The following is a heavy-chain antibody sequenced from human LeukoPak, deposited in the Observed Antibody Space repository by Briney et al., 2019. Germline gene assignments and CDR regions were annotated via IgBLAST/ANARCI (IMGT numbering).Heavy chain of an antibody. CDR1: GFTFSSYG. D-gene: IGHD1/OR15-1a*01. V-gene: IGHV3-30*18. J-gene: IGHJ6*02. CDR3: AKVGAVEQGPGMDV. CDR2: ISYDGSNK. Sequence: PGRSLRLSCAASGFTFSSYGMHWVRQAPGKGLEWVAVISYDGSNKYYADSVKGRFTISRDNSKNTLYLQMNSLRAEDTAVYYCAKVGAVEQGPGMDVWGQGTTVTVSS.